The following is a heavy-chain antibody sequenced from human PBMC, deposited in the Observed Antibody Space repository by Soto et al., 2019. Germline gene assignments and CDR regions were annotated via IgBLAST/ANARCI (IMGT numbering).Heavy chain of an antibody. CDR3: ARHVPAAGYYYGMDV. D-gene: IGHD2-2*01. Sequence: QVQLVQSGAEVKKPGSSVKVSCKASGGTFSSYAISWVRQAPGQGLEWMGGIIPIFGTANYAQKFQGRVTITAEESTSAAYMERSSLRSEDTAVYYCARHVPAAGYYYGMDVWGQGTTGTVSS. J-gene: IGHJ6*02. V-gene: IGHV1-69*12. CDR1: GGTFSSYA. CDR2: IIPIFGTA.